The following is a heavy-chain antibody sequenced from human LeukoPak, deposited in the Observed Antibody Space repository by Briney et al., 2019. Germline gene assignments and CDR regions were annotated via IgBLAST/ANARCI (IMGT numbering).Heavy chain of an antibody. CDR2: VYTCGST. D-gene: IGHD4-17*01. CDR3: ARDRTGWDYGDYLNWFDP. V-gene: IGHV4-4*07. Sequence: SETLSLTCTVSGGSISSYYWSWIRQPDATGLEWVGRVYTCGSTNYNPSLKSRVTMSVDTSKNQFSLKLSSVTAADTAVYYCARDRTGWDYGDYLNWFDPWGQGTLVTVSS. J-gene: IGHJ5*02. CDR1: GGSISSYY.